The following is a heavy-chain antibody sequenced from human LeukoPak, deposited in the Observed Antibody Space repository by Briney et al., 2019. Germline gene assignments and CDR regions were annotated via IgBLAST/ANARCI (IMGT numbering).Heavy chain of an antibody. V-gene: IGHV4-59*01. CDR1: GGSINNYY. J-gene: IGHJ3*02. Sequence: PSETLSLTCTVSGGSINNYYWSWIRQPPGEGLEWIGYIYYTGSTHYNPSLKSRVTISVYTSENQFSLKLSSVTAADTAVYYCARVPGYSHPIDIGGQGTMVTVSS. CDR2: IYYTGST. D-gene: IGHD1-26*01. CDR3: ARVPGYSHPIDI.